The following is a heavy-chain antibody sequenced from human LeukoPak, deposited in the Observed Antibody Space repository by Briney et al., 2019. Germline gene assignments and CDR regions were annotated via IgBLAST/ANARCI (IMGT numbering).Heavy chain of an antibody. D-gene: IGHD5-12*01. CDR3: ARGGGGYSWYFDL. V-gene: IGHV4-59*12. CDR2: FYHSGST. J-gene: IGHJ2*01. Sequence: SETLSLTCTVSGYSISSYFWSWIRQPRGKGLEWIGSFYHSGSTNYNPSLKSRLTISVDASKNQFSLKLSSVTAVDTAVYYCARGGGGYSWYFDLWGRGTLVTVSS. CDR1: GYSISSYF.